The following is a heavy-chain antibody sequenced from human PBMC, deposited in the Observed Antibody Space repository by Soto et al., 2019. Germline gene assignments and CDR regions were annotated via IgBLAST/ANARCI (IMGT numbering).Heavy chain of an antibody. CDR3: ARGAEWFGEFYFDY. J-gene: IGHJ4*02. Sequence: SGTPSLPCTVSRCSLRSYYWSWLRQPPGKGLEWIGYIYYSGSTNYNPSLKSRVTISVDTSKNQFSLKLSSVTAADTAVYYCARGAEWFGEFYFDYWGQGTLVTVSS. CDR1: RCSLRSYY. CDR2: IYYSGST. V-gene: IGHV4-59*01. D-gene: IGHD3-10*01.